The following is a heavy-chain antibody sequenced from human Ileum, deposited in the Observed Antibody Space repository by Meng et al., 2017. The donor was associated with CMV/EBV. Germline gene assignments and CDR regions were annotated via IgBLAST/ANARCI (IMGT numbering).Heavy chain of an antibody. Sequence: NYSMNWVRQAPGKGLEWVSLISSRSNYKYYLDSVKGRFTISRDNSASSLYLQMNSLRAEDTGIYYCARGRQSCNKVNCHPYYFDFWGQGALVTVSS. V-gene: IGHV3-21*01. CDR1: NYS. J-gene: IGHJ4*02. D-gene: IGHD2/OR15-2a*01. CDR2: ISSRSNYK. CDR3: ARGRQSCNKVNCHPYYFDF.